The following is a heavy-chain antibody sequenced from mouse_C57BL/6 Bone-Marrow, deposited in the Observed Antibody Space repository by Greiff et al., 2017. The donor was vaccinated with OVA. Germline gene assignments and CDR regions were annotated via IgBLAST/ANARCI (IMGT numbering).Heavy chain of an antibody. CDR1: GYTFTSYG. CDR3: ARWYSGSSFYWYFDV. CDR2: IYPRSGNT. V-gene: IGHV1-81*01. Sequence: QVQLQQSGAELARPGASVKLSCKASGYTFTSYGISWVKQRTGQGLEWIGEIYPRSGNTYYNEKFKGKATLTADKSSSTAYMELRSLTSDDSAVYFCARWYSGSSFYWYFDVWGTGTTVTVSS. D-gene: IGHD1-1*01. J-gene: IGHJ1*03.